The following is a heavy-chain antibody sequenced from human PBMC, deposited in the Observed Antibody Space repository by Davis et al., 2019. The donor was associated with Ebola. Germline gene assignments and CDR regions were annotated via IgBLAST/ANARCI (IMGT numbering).Heavy chain of an antibody. CDR2: IYYSGST. D-gene: IGHD1-14*01. J-gene: IGHJ4*02. V-gene: IGHV4-31*03. CDR1: GGSISSGGYY. CDR3: ARYFFAGTNEEVWGYFDY. Sequence: SETLSLTCTVSGGSISSGGYYWSWIRQHPGKGLEWIGYIYYSGSTYYNPSLKSRVTISVDTSKNQFSLKLSSVTAADTAVYYCARYFFAGTNEEVWGYFDYWGQGTLVTVSS.